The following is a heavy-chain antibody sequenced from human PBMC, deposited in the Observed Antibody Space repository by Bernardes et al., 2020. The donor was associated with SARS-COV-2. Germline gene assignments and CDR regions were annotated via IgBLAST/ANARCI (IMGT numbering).Heavy chain of an antibody. Sequence: SETLSLTCAVSGGSISSSNWWSWVRQPPGKGLEWIGAIYHSGSTNYNPSLKSRVTISVDKSKNQFSLKLSSVTAADTAVYYCARGSRAVTTPLFDYWGQGTLVTVSS. CDR1: GGSISSSNW. V-gene: IGHV4-4*02. D-gene: IGHD4-17*01. CDR2: IYHSGST. CDR3: ARGSRAVTTPLFDY. J-gene: IGHJ4*02.